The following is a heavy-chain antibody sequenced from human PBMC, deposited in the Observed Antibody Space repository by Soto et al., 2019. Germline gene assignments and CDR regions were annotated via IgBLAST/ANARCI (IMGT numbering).Heavy chain of an antibody. V-gene: IGHV3-23*01. CDR2: ISGSGGST. Sequence: PGGSLRLSCAASGFTFSSYAMSWVRQAPGKGLEWVSAISGSGGSTYYADPVKGRFTISRDNSKNTLYLQMNSLRAEDTAVYYCAKGPVIIAAAGIFDYWGQGTLVTVSS. J-gene: IGHJ4*02. D-gene: IGHD6-13*01. CDR3: AKGPVIIAAAGIFDY. CDR1: GFTFSSYA.